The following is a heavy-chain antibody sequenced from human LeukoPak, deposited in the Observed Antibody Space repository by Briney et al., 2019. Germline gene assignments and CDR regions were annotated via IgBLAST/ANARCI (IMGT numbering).Heavy chain of an antibody. V-gene: IGHV4-59*12. D-gene: IGHD3-10*01. Sequence: SETLSLTCTVSGGSISSYYWSWIRQPPGKGLEWIGYIYYSGSTNYNPSLKSRVTISVDTSKNQFSLKLSSVTAADTAVYYCARGRVGMVRGVDYWGQGTLVTVSS. CDR1: GGSISSYY. CDR2: IYYSGST. CDR3: ARGRVGMVRGVDY. J-gene: IGHJ4*02.